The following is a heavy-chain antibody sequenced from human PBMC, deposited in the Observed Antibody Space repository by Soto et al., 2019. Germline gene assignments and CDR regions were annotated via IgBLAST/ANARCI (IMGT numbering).Heavy chain of an antibody. V-gene: IGHV3-23*01. CDR3: AKTYYYGSGSQYYFDY. D-gene: IGHD3-10*01. J-gene: IGHJ4*02. CDR2: IKQDGSGGSA. CDR1: GFTFSSYW. Sequence: GGSLRLSCAASGFTFSSYWMSWVRQAPGKGLEWVANIKQDGSGGSAYYADSVKGRFTISRDNSKNTLYLQMNSLRAEDTAVYYCAKTYYYGSGSQYYFDYWGQGALVTVSS.